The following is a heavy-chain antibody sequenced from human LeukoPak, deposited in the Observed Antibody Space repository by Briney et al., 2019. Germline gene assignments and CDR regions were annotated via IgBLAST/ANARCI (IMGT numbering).Heavy chain of an antibody. CDR3: AKEYYGSGNYYDY. CDR2: LSDDETYE. D-gene: IGHD3-10*01. Sequence: LPGGSLRLSCAASGFNFNKYSMHWVRQAPGKGLEWVAFLSDDETYEYYADSVKGRFTISRDNSKNTLYLELSSLRAEDTGVYYCAKEYYGSGNYYDYWGQGTLVTVSS. J-gene: IGHJ4*02. CDR1: GFNFNKYS. V-gene: IGHV3-30*04.